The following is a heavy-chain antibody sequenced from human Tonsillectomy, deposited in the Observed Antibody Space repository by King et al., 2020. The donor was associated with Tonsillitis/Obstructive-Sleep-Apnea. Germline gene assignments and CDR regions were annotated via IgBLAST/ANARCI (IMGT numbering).Heavy chain of an antibody. CDR3: ARADYIWGSYRCIDY. J-gene: IGHJ4*02. V-gene: IGHV4-34*01. D-gene: IGHD3-16*02. Sequence: VQLQQWGAGLLKPSETLSLTCAVYGGSFSDYYWSWIRQPPGEGLEWIGEINHSGSTNYNPSLKSRVTISVDTSKNQFSLKLSSVTAADTAVYYCARADYIWGSYRCIDYWGQGTLVTVSS. CDR1: GGSFSDYY. CDR2: INHSGST.